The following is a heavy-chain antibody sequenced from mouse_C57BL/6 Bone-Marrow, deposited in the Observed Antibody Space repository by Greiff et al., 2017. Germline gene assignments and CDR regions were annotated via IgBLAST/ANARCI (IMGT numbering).Heavy chain of an antibody. Sequence: EVKVVESGGGLVQPGGSLKLSCAASGFTFSDYYMYWVRQTPEKRLEWVAYISNGGGSTYYPDTVKGRFTISRDNAKNTLYLQMSRLKSEDTAMYYCARVCLYAMDYWGQGTSVTVSS. CDR1: GFTFSDYY. D-gene: IGHD6-1*01. CDR3: ARVCLYAMDY. J-gene: IGHJ4*01. CDR2: ISNGGGST. V-gene: IGHV5-12*01.